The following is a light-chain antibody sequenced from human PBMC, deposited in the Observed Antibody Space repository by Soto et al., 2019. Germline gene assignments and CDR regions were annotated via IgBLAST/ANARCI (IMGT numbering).Light chain of an antibody. J-gene: IGKJ1*01. CDR3: QQYGSSGP. V-gene: IGKV3-20*01. CDR1: QSVSNNY. CDR2: GAS. Sequence: EILFTPSPGTLSLSPGERSTLSWRASQSVSNNYLAWYQQKPGQAPRLLIYGASNRATGPPDRFSGSGSGTDFTLTISRLEPEDFAVYYRQQYGSSGPFGQGTKVDI.